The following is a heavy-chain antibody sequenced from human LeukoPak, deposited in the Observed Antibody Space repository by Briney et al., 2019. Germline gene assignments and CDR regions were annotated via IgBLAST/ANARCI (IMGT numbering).Heavy chain of an antibody. V-gene: IGHV1-24*01. CDR1: GYTPTELS. J-gene: IGHJ4*02. CDR3: ATLTNGNFY. Sequence: ASVKVSCTVSGYTPTELSMHWVRQAPGKGLEWMGGFDPEDGETIYEQKFQGTVTMTEDTSTDTAYMELSSLRSEDTAVYYCATLTNGNFYWGQGTLVTVSS. D-gene: IGHD1-1*01. CDR2: FDPEDGET.